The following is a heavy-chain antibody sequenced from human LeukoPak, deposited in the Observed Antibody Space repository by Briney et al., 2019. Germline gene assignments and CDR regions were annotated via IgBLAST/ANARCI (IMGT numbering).Heavy chain of an antibody. Sequence: GASVKVTCKASGGTFSSYAISWVRLAPGQGLEWMGGIIPIFGTANYAQKFQGRVPITTDESTSTAYMEPSSLRSEVTAVYYCASSYIAARRYYYYYYMDVWGKGTTVTVS. CDR2: IIPIFGTA. D-gene: IGHD6-6*01. J-gene: IGHJ6*03. V-gene: IGHV1-69*05. CDR1: GGTFSSYA. CDR3: ASSYIAARRYYYYYYMDV.